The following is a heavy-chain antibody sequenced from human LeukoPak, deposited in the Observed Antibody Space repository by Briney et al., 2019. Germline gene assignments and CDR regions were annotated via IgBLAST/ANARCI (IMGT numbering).Heavy chain of an antibody. CDR3: ARLGRTYYDFWSGP. CDR1: GGSISSSTYY. CDR2: IYYRGST. V-gene: IGHV4-39*01. D-gene: IGHD3-3*01. J-gene: IGHJ5*02. Sequence: SSETLSLTCTVSGGSISSSTYYWGWIRQPPGKGLEWIGTIYYRGSTYYNPSLKSRVTISVDTSKNQFSLKLTSVTAADTAVYYCARLGRTYYDFWSGPWGQGTLVTVSS.